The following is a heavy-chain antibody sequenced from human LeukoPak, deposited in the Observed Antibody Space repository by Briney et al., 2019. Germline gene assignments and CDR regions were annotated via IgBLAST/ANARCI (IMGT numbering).Heavy chain of an antibody. V-gene: IGHV1-2*02. Sequence: ASVKVSCKASGYTFTGYYMHWVRQAPGQGLEWMGWINPKIGGTNYAQKFQGRVTMTRDTSISTAYMELSRLRSDDTAVYYCARVRRIAAAGTQPYYYYGMDVWGQGTTVTVSS. D-gene: IGHD6-13*01. CDR1: GYTFTGYY. CDR2: INPKIGGT. J-gene: IGHJ6*02. CDR3: ARVRRIAAAGTQPYYYYGMDV.